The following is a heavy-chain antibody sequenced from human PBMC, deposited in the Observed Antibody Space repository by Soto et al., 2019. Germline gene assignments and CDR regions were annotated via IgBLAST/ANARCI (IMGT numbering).Heavy chain of an antibody. V-gene: IGHV4-59*13. Sequence: SETLSLTCTVSGDSIRSYYWSGIRQPPGKGLEWSGYIYYSGSTNYNPSLKSRVTTSVDTSKNQLSLKLSSVSAAETAVYYCARDRNYDFWSGWDAFAIWGQGTMVS. D-gene: IGHD3-3*01. CDR1: GDSIRSYY. CDR3: ARDRNYDFWSGWDAFAI. CDR2: IYYSGST. J-gene: IGHJ3*02.